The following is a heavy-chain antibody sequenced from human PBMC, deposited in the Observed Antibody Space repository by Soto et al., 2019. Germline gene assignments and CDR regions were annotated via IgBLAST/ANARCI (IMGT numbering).Heavy chain of an antibody. J-gene: IGHJ4*02. CDR1: GGSISSYY. V-gene: IGHV4-59*08. CDR3: ARRHYGDYFDY. Sequence: PSETLSLTCTVSGGSISSYYWSWIRQPPGKGLEWIGYIYYSGSTNYNPSLKSRVTISVDTSKNQFSLKLSSVTAADTAVYYCARRHYGDYFDYWGQGTLVTVSS. D-gene: IGHD4-17*01. CDR2: IYYSGST.